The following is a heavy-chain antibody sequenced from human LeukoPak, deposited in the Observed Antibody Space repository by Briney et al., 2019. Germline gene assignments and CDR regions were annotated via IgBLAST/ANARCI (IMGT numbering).Heavy chain of an antibody. Sequence: SETLSLTCTVSGVSISSSNSYWGWIRQPPGKGLEWIGSIYYSGNTYYNASLKSQVSISIDTSKNQFSLRLTSVTAADTAVYYCARDPTPDYYYYYMDVWGKGTTVTVSS. V-gene: IGHV4-39*02. CDR1: GVSISSSNSY. CDR3: ARDPTPDYYYYYMDV. J-gene: IGHJ6*03. CDR2: IYYSGNT.